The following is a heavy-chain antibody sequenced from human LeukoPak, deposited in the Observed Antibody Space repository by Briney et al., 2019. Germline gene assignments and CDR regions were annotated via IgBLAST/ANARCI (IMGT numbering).Heavy chain of an antibody. CDR3: ARQPTVKRGAVASNFDY. CDR1: GGLITTSIHY. D-gene: IGHD6-19*01. J-gene: IGHJ4*02. CDR2: IYYNRFT. V-gene: IGHV4-39*01. Sequence: SETLSLTCSVSGGLITTSIHYWAWLRQPPGKGWEGIASIYYNRFTYYNESLVCRVTLSVDTSTNHFSLRLRSVSAAATSVYYCARQPTVKRGAVASNFDYWGRGTLVPASS.